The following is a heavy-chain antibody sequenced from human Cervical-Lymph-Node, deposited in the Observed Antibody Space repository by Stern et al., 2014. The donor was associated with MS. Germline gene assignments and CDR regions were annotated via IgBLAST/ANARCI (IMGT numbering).Heavy chain of an antibody. CDR2: ISSSGGT. D-gene: IGHD6-6*01. CDR3: ARGYTTSSGRPDY. V-gene: IGHV4-59*08. Sequence: QVQLQESGPGLVKPSETLSLTCTVSGGSTSSYYWSWIRQPPGKGLEWIGYISSSGGTKYNPSLKSRVTISLDPPKNRFSLTLTFVPAADTAVYYCARGYTTSSGRPDYWGQGTLVTVSS. CDR1: GGSTSSYY. J-gene: IGHJ4*02.